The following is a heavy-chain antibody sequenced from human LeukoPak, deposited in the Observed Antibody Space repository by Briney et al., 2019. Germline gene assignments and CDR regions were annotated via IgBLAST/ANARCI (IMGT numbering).Heavy chain of an antibody. V-gene: IGHV4-59*08. CDR2: LYYMRGA. D-gene: IGHD6-6*01. CDR1: GSSISGYY. J-gene: IGHJ4*02. Sequence: SETLSLTCTVSGSSISGYYWSWSRQPPGKGVEWIGNLYYMRGAWYKSSLKSRVTTSVDTSRNEFSLKLSSVTAADTAVYYCARGPGGSSSSDFDYWGQGTLVTVSS. CDR3: ARGPGGSSSSDFDY.